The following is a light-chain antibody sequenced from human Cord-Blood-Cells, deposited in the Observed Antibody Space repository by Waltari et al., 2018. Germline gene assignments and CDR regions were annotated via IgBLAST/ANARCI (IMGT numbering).Light chain of an antibody. J-gene: IGLJ2*01. CDR1: SSDVCAYTS. Sequence: QSALTQPASVSGSPGQSITISCTGTSSDVCAYTSLSWYQQHPGKAPKLMIYDVSNRPSGVSNRFSGSKSGNTASLTISGLQAEYDADYYCSSYTSSSNVVFGGGTKLTGL. V-gene: IGLV2-14*01. CDR2: DVS. CDR3: SSYTSSSNVV.